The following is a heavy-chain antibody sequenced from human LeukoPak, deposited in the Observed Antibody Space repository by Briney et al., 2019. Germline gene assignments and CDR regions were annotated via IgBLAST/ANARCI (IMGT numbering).Heavy chain of an antibody. CDR3: ARDAV. Sequence: SETLSLTCAVSGGSISSGGYSWSWIRQPPGKGLEWIGYIYHSGSTYYNPSLKGRVTISVDRSKNQFSLKLSSVTAADTAVYYCARDAVWGQGTTVTVSS. CDR2: IYHSGST. V-gene: IGHV4-30-2*01. J-gene: IGHJ6*02. CDR1: GGSISSGGYS.